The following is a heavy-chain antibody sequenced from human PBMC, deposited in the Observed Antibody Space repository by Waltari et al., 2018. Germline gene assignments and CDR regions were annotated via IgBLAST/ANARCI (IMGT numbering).Heavy chain of an antibody. Sequence: QVQLYESGPGLVRPSGTLSLTCGVSGYPISRDKWWTWVSQPPGKCLEWVGEIHRSERTNYKPSLRSRVTLSLDKSKNQFSLNLYSVTAADTAVYYCARGGDWQFDYWGRGIPVTVSS. CDR2: IHRSERT. V-gene: IGHV4-4*02. J-gene: IGHJ4*02. D-gene: IGHD3-9*01. CDR1: GYPISRDKW. CDR3: ARGGDWQFDY.